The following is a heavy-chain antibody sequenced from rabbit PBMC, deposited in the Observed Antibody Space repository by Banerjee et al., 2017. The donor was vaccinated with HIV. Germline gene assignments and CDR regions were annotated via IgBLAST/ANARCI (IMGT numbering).Heavy chain of an antibody. J-gene: IGHJ4*01. Sequence: QEQLVESGGGLVQPGGSLKLSCKASGFDFSSYGVSWVRQAPGKGLEWIGCIDTSSGSTVYATWAKGRFTISRTSSTTVSLQMTSLTAADTATYFCARDLAGVIGWNFNLWGPGTLVTVS. CDR3: ARDLAGVIGWNFNL. CDR2: IDTSSGST. D-gene: IGHD4-1*01. V-gene: IGHV1S45*01. CDR1: GFDFSSYG.